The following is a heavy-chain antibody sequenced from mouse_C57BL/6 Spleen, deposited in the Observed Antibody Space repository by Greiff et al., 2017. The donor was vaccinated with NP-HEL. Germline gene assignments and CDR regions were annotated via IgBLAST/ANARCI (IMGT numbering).Heavy chain of an antibody. CDR2: INYDGSST. V-gene: IGHV5-16*01. D-gene: IGHD2-3*01. CDR1: GFTFSDYY. CDR3: ARDIGYDGYYGTMDY. J-gene: IGHJ4*01. Sequence: EVKLMESEGGLVQPGSSMKLSCTASGFTFSDYYMAWVRQVPEKGLEWVANINYDGSSTYYLDSLKSRFIISRDNAKNILYLQMSSLKSEDTATYYCARDIGYDGYYGTMDYWGQGTSVTVSS.